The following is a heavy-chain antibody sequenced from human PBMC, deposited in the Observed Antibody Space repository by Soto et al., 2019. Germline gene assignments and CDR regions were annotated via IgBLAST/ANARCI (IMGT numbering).Heavy chain of an antibody. J-gene: IGHJ4*02. D-gene: IGHD3-22*01. CDR3: ARRPSYYYDSSGFDPFDY. V-gene: IGHV4-39*01. CDR1: GGSISSKNYY. CDR2: IYYSGTT. Sequence: QLQLQESGPGLVKPSETLSLTCSVSGGSISSKNYYWGWIRQPPGKGLEWIGIIYYSGTTYYNPSLKSRVIISVDTSKHRFSLRLSSVTAADRAVYYCARRPSYYYDSSGFDPFDYWGQGTLVTVSS.